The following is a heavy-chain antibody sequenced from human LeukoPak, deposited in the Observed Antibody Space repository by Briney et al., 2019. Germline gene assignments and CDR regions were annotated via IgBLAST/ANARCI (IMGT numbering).Heavy chain of an antibody. Sequence: GGSLRLSCAASGFTFSHFGMNWVRQAPGKGLEWVAVISYDAKNKYYADSVKGRFIISRDNSKNTLYLQIHSLRGEDTAVYYCANDASGVSGEYFQHWGQGTLVTVSS. CDR3: ANDASGVSGEYFQH. CDR1: GFTFSHFG. V-gene: IGHV3-30*18. J-gene: IGHJ1*01. CDR2: ISYDAKNK. D-gene: IGHD2-8*01.